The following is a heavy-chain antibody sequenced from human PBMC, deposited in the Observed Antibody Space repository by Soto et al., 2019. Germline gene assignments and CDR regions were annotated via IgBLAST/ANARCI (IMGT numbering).Heavy chain of an antibody. CDR2: ITSSCSRI. CDR3: AREGLLGCAGGYIDL. V-gene: IGHV3-48*03. Sequence: LRLSCAASGFSLRSYEVNWVRQAPGKGLEWVSHITSSCSRIYYADSVKGRFTISTDNAQTSLYLRMNSLRAEDTAAYYCAREGLLGCAGGYIDLWGRGTVVTVSS. CDR1: GFSLRSYE. D-gene: IGHD2-15*01. J-gene: IGHJ2*01.